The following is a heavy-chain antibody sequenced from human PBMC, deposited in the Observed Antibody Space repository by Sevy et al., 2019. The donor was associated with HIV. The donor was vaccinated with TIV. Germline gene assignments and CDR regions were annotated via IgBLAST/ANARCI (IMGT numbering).Heavy chain of an antibody. J-gene: IGHJ6*02. D-gene: IGHD3-3*01. CDR2: IIPIFGTA. CDR3: ARDAITIFRRDYYYGMDV. Sequence: ASVKVSCKASGGTFSSYAISWVRQAPGQGLEWMGGIIPIFGTANYAQKFQGRVTITADESTSTAYIELSSRRSEDTAVYYCARDAITIFRRDYYYGMDVWGQGTTVTVSS. V-gene: IGHV1-69*13. CDR1: GGTFSSYA.